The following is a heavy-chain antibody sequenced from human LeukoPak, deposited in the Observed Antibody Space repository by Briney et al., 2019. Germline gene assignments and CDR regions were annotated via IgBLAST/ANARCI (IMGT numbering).Heavy chain of an antibody. CDR2: IYYSGST. Sequence: PSETLSITCTVAGGSIRSYYWSWIREPPGRGLEWLGDIYYSGSTNYNLSLKSRVTISVDTSKNQFSLKLSSVTAADTAVYYCATSTWGSGSYYYFDYWGQGTLVTVSS. CDR3: ATSTWGSGSYYYFDY. D-gene: IGHD3-10*01. J-gene: IGHJ4*02. V-gene: IGHV4-59*01. CDR1: GGSIRSYY.